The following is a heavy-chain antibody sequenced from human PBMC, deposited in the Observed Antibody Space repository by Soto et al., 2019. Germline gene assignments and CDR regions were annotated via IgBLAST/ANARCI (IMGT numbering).Heavy chain of an antibody. J-gene: IGHJ5*02. V-gene: IGHV3-30-3*01. CDR3: ARDQRRGDYTNWFDP. Sequence: QVQLVESGGGVVQPGRSLRLSCAASGFTFSSYAMHWVRQAPGKGLEWVAVISYDGSNKYYADSVKGRFTISRDNSKNPLYLQMNSLRAEDTAVYYWARDQRRGDYTNWFDPWGQGTLVTVSS. D-gene: IGHD4-17*01. CDR2: ISYDGSNK. CDR1: GFTFSSYA.